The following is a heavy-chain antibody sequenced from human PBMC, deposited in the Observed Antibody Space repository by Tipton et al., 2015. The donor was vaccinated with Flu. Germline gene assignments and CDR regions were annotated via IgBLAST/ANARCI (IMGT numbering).Heavy chain of an antibody. J-gene: IGHJ4*02. CDR1: GGSISSGGAY. CDR2: IYYSGST. V-gene: IGHV4-30-2*03. CDR3: ARTAPGPIDY. Sequence: TLSLTCSVSGGSISSGGAYWSWFRQLPGKGLEWIGCIYYSGSTYYNPSLKSRVTISVDTSKNQFSLKLSSVTAADTAVYYCARTAPGPIDYWGQGTLVTVSS.